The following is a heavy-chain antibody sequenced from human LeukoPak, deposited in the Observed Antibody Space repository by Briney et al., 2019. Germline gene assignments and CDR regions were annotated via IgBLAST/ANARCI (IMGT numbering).Heavy chain of an antibody. Sequence: SGGSLRLSCAASGFTFSSYSMIWVREAPGEGVEWVSSISSSSSYIYYGDSVKGRFTISRDNTKNSLYPQMNTLSAEDTAVYYCARAKTSGSYLYDYWGQGTLVTVSS. CDR1: GFTFSSYS. D-gene: IGHD1-26*01. V-gene: IGHV3-21*01. J-gene: IGHJ4*01. CDR3: ARAKTSGSYLYDY. CDR2: ISSSSSYI.